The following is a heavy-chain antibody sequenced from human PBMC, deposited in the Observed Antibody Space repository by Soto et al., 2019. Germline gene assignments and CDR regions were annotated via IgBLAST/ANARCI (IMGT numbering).Heavy chain of an antibody. J-gene: IGHJ4*02. V-gene: IGHV4-31*03. CDR3: ARAYSSWYWDY. D-gene: IGHD6-13*01. Sequence: PSETLSLTCTVSGVSISSRGFYWTWIRQHPGKGLEWIGYIYYSGSTYYNPSLKSRVTISPDTSKNQFSLKLDSVTAADTAVYYCARAYSSWYWDYWGQGTLVTVSS. CDR1: GVSISSRGFY. CDR2: IYYSGST.